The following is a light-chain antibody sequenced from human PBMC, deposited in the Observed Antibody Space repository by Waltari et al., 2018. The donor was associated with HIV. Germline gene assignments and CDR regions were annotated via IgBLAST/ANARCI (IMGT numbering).Light chain of an antibody. CDR3: AAWDNILSGYV. CDR2: NGY. J-gene: IGLJ1*01. Sequence: QSALTQPPSTSGTPGQRVTMSCSGSSSNVGRDNVYWYQQIPGTAPKLLIYNGYRRSSGVPDRYSGSRSGTSASRAIGGLRSEEEADEYWAAWDNILSGYVCGTGAKVTGL. V-gene: IGLV1-47*01. CDR1: SSNVGRDN.